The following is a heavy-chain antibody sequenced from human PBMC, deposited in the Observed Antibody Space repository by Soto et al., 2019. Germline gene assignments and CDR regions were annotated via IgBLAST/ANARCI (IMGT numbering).Heavy chain of an antibody. CDR3: AKILSMVTSYYYGMDV. J-gene: IGHJ6*02. Sequence: HPGGSLRLSCAASGFTFSSYGMHWVRQAPGKGLEWVAVIWYDGSNKYYADSVRGRFTISRDNSKNTLYLQMNSLRDDDTAVYYCAKILSMVTSYYYGMDVWGHGTTVTVSS. CDR1: GFTFSSYG. D-gene: IGHD4-17*01. V-gene: IGHV3-33*06. CDR2: IWYDGSNK.